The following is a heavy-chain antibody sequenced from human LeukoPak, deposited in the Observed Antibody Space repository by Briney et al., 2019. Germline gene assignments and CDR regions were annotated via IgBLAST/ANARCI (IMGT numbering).Heavy chain of an antibody. CDR2: ISYDGSNK. D-gene: IGHD5-18*01. Sequence: PGGSLRLSCAASGFTFSNYAMHWVRQAPGKGLEWVAVISYDGSNKYYADSVKGRFTISRDNSKNTLYLQMNSLRAEDTAVYYCAKDSDTAMNYWGQGTLVTVSS. J-gene: IGHJ4*02. V-gene: IGHV3-30*18. CDR3: AKDSDTAMNY. CDR1: GFTFSNYA.